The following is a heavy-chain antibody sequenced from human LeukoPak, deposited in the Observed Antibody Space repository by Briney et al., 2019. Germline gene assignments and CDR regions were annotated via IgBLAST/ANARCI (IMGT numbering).Heavy chain of an antibody. V-gene: IGHV1-69*04. Sequence: SVKVSCKASGGTFSSYAISWVRQAPGQGLEWMGRIIPILGIANYAQKFQGRVTITADKSTSTAYMELSSLRSEDTAVYYCAREGESSGWYGGSTFRYFDYWGQGTLVTVSS. CDR1: GGTFSSYA. J-gene: IGHJ4*02. CDR2: IIPILGIA. CDR3: AREGESSGWYGGSTFRYFDY. D-gene: IGHD6-19*01.